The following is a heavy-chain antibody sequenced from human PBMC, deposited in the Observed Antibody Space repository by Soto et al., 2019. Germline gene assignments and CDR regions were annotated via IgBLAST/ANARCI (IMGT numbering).Heavy chain of an antibody. J-gene: IGHJ6*02. CDR1: GFTFSSYA. CDR2: ISYDGSNK. CDR3: ARGMKSSIIDYYYYGMDV. Sequence: QVRLVESGGGVVQPGRSLRLSCAASGFTFSSYAMHWVRQAPGKGLEWVAVISYDGSNKYYADSVKGRFTISRDNSKNTLYLQMNSLRAEDTAVYYCARGMKSSIIDYYYYGMDVWGQGTTVTVSS. V-gene: IGHV3-30-3*01.